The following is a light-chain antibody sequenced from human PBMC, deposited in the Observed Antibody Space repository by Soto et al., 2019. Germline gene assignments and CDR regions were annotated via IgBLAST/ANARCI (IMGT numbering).Light chain of an antibody. CDR2: EVT. V-gene: IGLV2-14*01. J-gene: IGLJ3*02. Sequence: QSVLTQPASVSGSPGQSITISCTGTSSDVGAYNYVSWYQQHPGKAPKLMIYEVTYRPSGVSDRFSGSRSGNTASLTISGLQAEDESDYYCSSYTSNTTWVFGGGTKVTVL. CDR1: SSDVGAYNY. CDR3: SSYTSNTTWV.